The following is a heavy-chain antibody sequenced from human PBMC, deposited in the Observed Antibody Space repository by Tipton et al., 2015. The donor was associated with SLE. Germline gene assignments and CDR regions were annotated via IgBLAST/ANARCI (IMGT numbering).Heavy chain of an antibody. D-gene: IGHD3-16*02. J-gene: IGHJ4*02. CDR2: ISVTGATT. CDR3: AKIRQIVLDY. V-gene: IGHV3-23*01. Sequence: SLRLSCAASRSNFTAYSLHWVRQVPGKGLEWVSSISVTGATTYYADSVKGRFTISRDNSKNTVYLQMNSLRAEDTAVYYCAKIRQIVLDYWGQGTMVSVSP. CDR1: RSNFTAYS.